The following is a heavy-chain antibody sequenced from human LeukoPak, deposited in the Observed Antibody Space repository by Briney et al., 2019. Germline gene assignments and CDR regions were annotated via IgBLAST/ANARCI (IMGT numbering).Heavy chain of an antibody. V-gene: IGHV4-59*01. Sequence: SETLSLTCTVSGGSISSYYWSWIRQPPGKGLEWIGYIYYSGSTNYNPSLKSRVTISVDTSKNQFSLKLSSVTAADTAVYYCAREAVDGDYPNFDYWGQGTLVTVSS. J-gene: IGHJ4*02. CDR2: IYYSGST. D-gene: IGHD4-17*01. CDR1: GGSISSYY. CDR3: AREAVDGDYPNFDY.